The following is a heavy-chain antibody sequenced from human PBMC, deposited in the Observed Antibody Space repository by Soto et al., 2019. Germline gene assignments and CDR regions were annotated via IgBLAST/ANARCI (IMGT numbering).Heavy chain of an antibody. J-gene: IGHJ5*02. V-gene: IGHV1-69*02. CDR2: IIPILGIA. D-gene: IGHD5-12*01. Sequence: SVKVSCKASGGTFSSYTISWVRQAPGQGLEWMGRIIPILGIANYAQKFQGRVTITADKSTSTAYMELRSLRSDDTAVYYCARGVDIVATNWFDPRGQRTLVTVSS. CDR3: ARGVDIVATNWFDP. CDR1: GGTFSSYT.